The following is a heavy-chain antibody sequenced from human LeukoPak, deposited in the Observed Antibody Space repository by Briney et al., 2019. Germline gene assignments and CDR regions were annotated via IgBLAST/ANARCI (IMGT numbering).Heavy chain of an antibody. CDR3: AREYCGGDCYLNWFDP. D-gene: IGHD2-21*02. Sequence: ASVKVSCKASGYTFTSYAMNWVRQAPGQGLEWMGWINTNTGNPTYAQGFTGRFVFSLDTSVSTAYLQISSLKAEDTAVYYCAREYCGGDCYLNWFDPWGQGTLVTVSS. J-gene: IGHJ5*02. V-gene: IGHV7-4-1*02. CDR2: INTNTGNP. CDR1: GYTFTSYA.